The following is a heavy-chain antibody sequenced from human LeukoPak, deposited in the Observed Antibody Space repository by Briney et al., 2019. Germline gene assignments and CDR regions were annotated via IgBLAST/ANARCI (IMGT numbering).Heavy chain of an antibody. CDR1: GFTFSSYG. CDR2: ISYDGSNK. Sequence: GRSLRLSCAASGFTFSSYGMHWVRQAPGKGLEWVAFISYDGSNKYHVDSVKGRFTISRDNSKNTLYLQMNSLRAEDTAVYYCAKDYGSGSYHGYWGQGTLVTVSS. D-gene: IGHD3-10*01. J-gene: IGHJ4*02. V-gene: IGHV3-30*18. CDR3: AKDYGSGSYHGY.